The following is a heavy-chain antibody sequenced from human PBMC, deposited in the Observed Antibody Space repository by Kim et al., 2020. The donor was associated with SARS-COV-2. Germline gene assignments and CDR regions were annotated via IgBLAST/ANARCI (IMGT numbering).Heavy chain of an antibody. J-gene: IGHJ3*02. V-gene: IGHV3-66*01. Sequence: GGSLRLSCAASGFTVRSTSVSWVRQAPGKGLEWVSTFHSAGSTYNAASVRGRFTISRDSSKNTLYLQMNSLRDEDTAVYFCARVADNDFGAFDIWGQGT. CDR3: ARVADNDFGAFDI. CDR2: FHSAGST. CDR1: GFTVRSTS. D-gene: IGHD4-17*01.